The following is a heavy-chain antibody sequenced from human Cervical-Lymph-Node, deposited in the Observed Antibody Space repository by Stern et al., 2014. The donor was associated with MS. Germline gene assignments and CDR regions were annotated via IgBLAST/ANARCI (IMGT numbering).Heavy chain of an antibody. CDR3: ARGHGQNHGDLISDY. CDR2: INHSGST. CDR1: GGSFSGYY. V-gene: IGHV4-34*01. J-gene: IGHJ4*02. Sequence: QVQLQQWGAGLLKPSETLSLTCGVYGGSFSGYYWSWIRQPPGKGLEWIGEINHSGSTNYNPSLKSRVTISIDTSKNQFSLKLSSVTAADTAVYYCARGHGQNHGDLISDYWGQGILVTVSS. D-gene: IGHD4-17*01.